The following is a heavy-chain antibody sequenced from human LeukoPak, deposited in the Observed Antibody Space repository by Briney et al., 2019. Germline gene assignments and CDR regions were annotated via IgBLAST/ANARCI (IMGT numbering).Heavy chain of an antibody. D-gene: IGHD6-13*01. CDR2: IYYSGSP. Sequence: SETLSLTCTVSGGSISSYYWSWIRQPPGKGLEWIGYIYYSGSPNYNPSLRSRVTISLDTSENQFSLKLSSVTAADTAVYYCARRGYASSWSFDYWGQGTLVTVSS. CDR3: ARRGYASSWSFDY. CDR1: GGSISSYY. J-gene: IGHJ4*02. V-gene: IGHV4-59*08.